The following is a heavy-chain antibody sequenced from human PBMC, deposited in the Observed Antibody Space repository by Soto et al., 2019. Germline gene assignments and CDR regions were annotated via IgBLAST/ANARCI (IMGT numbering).Heavy chain of an antibody. J-gene: IGHJ4*02. CDR2: INPNTGRT. Sequence: QVPLAQSGADVKQPGSSVKVSCTASAYRFTGYYIHWVRPAPGEGLEWMGGINPNTGRTIYAQKFQGRVTMTRDRSIPTAYMELSGLTSDDTAVYYCASSTPSVGLVRSFDYWGQGTLVTVSS. CDR1: AYRFTGYY. CDR3: ASSTPSVGLVRSFDY. V-gene: IGHV1-2*02. D-gene: IGHD3-9*01.